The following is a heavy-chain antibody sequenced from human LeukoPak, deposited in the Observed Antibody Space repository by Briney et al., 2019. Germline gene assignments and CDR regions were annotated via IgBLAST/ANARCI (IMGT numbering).Heavy chain of an antibody. Sequence: GGSLRLSCAASGFTFSNYAMTWVRQAPGKGLEWVLTISGSGDLTYFADSVKGRFTISRDNSRNTLSLQMNSLRADDTAVYYCAKDRTGTTGADWFDPWGQGTLVTVSS. CDR1: GFTFSNYA. J-gene: IGHJ5*02. D-gene: IGHD1-1*01. CDR2: ISGSGDLT. CDR3: AKDRTGTTGADWFDP. V-gene: IGHV3-23*01.